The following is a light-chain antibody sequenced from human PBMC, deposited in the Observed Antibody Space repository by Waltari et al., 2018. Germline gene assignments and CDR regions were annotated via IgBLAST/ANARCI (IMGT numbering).Light chain of an antibody. Sequence: VVLTQSPVTLSLSPGETATLSCRASQTIGTYLAWYQHKLGLSPRLLIYDASTRATGIPARFSGSGSGTDFTLTISGLEAEDSAFYYCQQRYNWPPLTFGGGTKVQTK. CDR2: DAS. CDR1: QTIGTY. J-gene: IGKJ4*01. CDR3: QQRYNWPPLT. V-gene: IGKV3-11*01.